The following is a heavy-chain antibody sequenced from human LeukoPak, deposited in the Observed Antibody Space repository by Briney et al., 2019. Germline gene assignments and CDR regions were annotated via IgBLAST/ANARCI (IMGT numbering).Heavy chain of an antibody. D-gene: IGHD2-2*01. V-gene: IGHV3-21*01. Sequence: PGGSLRLSCAASGFTFSSYSMNWVRQAPGKGLEWVSSISSSSSYIYYADSVKGRFTISRDNAKNSLYLQMNSLRAEDTAVYYCARDTVVPAATGHYYYYYGMDVWGQGTTVTVSS. J-gene: IGHJ6*02. CDR2: ISSSSSYI. CDR3: ARDTVVPAATGHYYYYYGMDV. CDR1: GFTFSSYS.